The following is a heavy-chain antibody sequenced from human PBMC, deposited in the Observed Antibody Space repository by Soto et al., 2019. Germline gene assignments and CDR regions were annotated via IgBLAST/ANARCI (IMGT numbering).Heavy chain of an antibody. CDR3: ARGADYVWGSYRPYYFDY. D-gene: IGHD3-16*02. Sequence: PSETLSLTCTVSDGSISSGGYYWSWIRQHPGKGLEWIGYIYYSGSTYYNPSLTSRVTISVDTSKNQFSLKLSSVTAADTAVYYCARGADYVWGSYRPYYFDYWGQGTLVTVSS. V-gene: IGHV4-31*03. CDR1: DGSISSGGYY. J-gene: IGHJ4*02. CDR2: IYYSGST.